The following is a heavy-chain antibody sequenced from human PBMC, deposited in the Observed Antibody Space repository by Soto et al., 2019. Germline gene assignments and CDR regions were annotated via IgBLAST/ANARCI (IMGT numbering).Heavy chain of an antibody. D-gene: IGHD3-22*01. CDR2: ISGSAIST. CDR3: ARPDEGGYSSNHHYYYALDV. J-gene: IGHJ6*02. Sequence: VQLLESGGGLVQPGGSLRLSCAVSGLTFSDYPLDWVRQAPGKGLEWISRISGSAISTYYADSVKGRFTISRDNSNNTLYLEMSSLRAEDTAVYYCARPDEGGYSSNHHYYYALDVWGQGTTVTV. V-gene: IGHV3-23*01. CDR1: GLTFSDYP.